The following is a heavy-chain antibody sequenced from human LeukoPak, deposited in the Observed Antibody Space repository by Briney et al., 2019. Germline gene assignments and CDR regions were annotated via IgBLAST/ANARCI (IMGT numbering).Heavy chain of an antibody. J-gene: IGHJ4*02. CDR1: GYTFTSYD. D-gene: IGHD2-21*01. Sequence: ASVKVSCKASGYTFTSYDINWVRQATGQGLEWMGGIIPIFGTANYAQKFQGRVTITADESTSTAYMELSSLRSEDTAVYYCARVGTYCGGDCYFDYWGQGTLVTVSS. V-gene: IGHV1-69*13. CDR2: IIPIFGTA. CDR3: ARVGTYCGGDCYFDY.